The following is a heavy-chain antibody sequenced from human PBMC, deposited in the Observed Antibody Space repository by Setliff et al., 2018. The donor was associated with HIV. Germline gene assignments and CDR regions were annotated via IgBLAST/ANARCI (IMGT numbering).Heavy chain of an antibody. CDR3: ARAYNVYEYRFDSSGYDY. D-gene: IGHD3-22*01. V-gene: IGHV3-23*01. CDR1: GFTFRSYA. Sequence: GGSLRLSCAASGFTFRSYALSWVRQAPGKGLEWVSGISGSGISTYYAVSVKGRFTISRDNSKNTLYLQMNSLRAEDTAVYYCARAYNVYEYRFDSSGYDYWGQGTLVTVSS. CDR2: ISGSGIST. J-gene: IGHJ4*02.